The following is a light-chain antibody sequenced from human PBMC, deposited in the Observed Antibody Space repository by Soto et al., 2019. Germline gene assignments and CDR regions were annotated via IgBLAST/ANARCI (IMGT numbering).Light chain of an antibody. J-gene: IGKJ3*01. CDR2: DAS. CDR1: QSISSY. CDR3: QQRRTWPFT. Sequence: EIVLTQSPATLSLSPGERATLSCRASQSISSYLAWYQQKPDQAPRLLIYDASNRATGIPARFSGRGSGTDFNLTISSLEPEDFAVYYWQQRRTWPFTFGPGTKVDIK. V-gene: IGKV3-11*01.